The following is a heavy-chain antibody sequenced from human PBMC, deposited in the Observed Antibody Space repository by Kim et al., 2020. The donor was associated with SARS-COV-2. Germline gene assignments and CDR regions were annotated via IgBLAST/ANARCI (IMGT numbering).Heavy chain of an antibody. CDR1: GFTFSSYA. J-gene: IGHJ6*03. V-gene: IGHV3-23*01. D-gene: IGHD6-13*01. CDR2: ISGSGGST. CDR3: AKVRQRYSSIGYMDV. Sequence: GGSLRLSCAASGFTFSSYAMSWVRQAPGKGLEWVSAISGSGGSTYYADSVKGRFTISRDNSKNTLYLQMNSLRAEDTAVYYCAKVRQRYSSIGYMDVWGKGTTVTVSS.